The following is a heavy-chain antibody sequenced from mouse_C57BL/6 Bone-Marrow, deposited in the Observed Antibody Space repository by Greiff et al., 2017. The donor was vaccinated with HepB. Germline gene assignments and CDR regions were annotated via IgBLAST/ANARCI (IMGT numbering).Heavy chain of an antibody. V-gene: IGHV1-19*01. CDR2: INPYNGGT. CDR1: GYTFTDYY. D-gene: IGHD1-1*01. CDR3: ARSPITTVVATYIDY. J-gene: IGHJ2*01. Sequence: SGPVLVKPGASVKMSCKASGYTFTDYYMNWVKQSHGKSLEWIGVINPYNGGTSYNQKFKGKATLTVDKSSSTAYMELNSLTSEDSAVYYCARSPITTVVATYIDYWGQGTTLTVSS.